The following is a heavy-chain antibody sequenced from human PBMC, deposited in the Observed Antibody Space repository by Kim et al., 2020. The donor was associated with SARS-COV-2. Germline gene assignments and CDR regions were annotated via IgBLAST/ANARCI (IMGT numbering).Heavy chain of an antibody. CDR1: GGTFSSYA. CDR3: ASLGYSSGWYGRGSFDP. Sequence: SVKVSCKASGGTFSSYAISWVRQAPGQGLEWMGGIIPIFGTANYAQKFQGRVTITADESTSTAYMELSSLRSEDTAVYYCASLGYSSGWYGRGSFDPWGQGTLVTVSS. CDR2: IIPIFGTA. V-gene: IGHV1-69*13. D-gene: IGHD6-19*01. J-gene: IGHJ5*02.